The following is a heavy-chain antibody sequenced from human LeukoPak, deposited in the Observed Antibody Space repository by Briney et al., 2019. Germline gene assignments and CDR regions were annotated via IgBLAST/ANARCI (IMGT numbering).Heavy chain of an antibody. V-gene: IGHV4-39*01. CDR3: ARRYYDSSGYDFDY. Sequence: PETLSLTCTVSGGSISSSSYYWGWIRQPPGKGLEWIGSIYYSGSTYYNPSLKSRVTISVDTSKNQFSLKLSSVTAADTAVYYCARRYYDSSGYDFDYWGQGTLVTVSS. CDR1: GGSISSSSYY. J-gene: IGHJ4*02. D-gene: IGHD3-22*01. CDR2: IYYSGST.